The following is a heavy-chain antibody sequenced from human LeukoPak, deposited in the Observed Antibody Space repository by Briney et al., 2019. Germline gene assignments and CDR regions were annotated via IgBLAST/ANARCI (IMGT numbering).Heavy chain of an antibody. CDR3: ARDLVTVTKGFDI. CDR2: ISYIGST. CDR1: DDSFSSQY. D-gene: IGHD4-17*01. Sequence: SETLSLTCAVSDDSFSSQYWTWIRQPPGKGLEWIGYISYIGSTNYNPSLKSRVTISIDTSKNQFSLKLTSVTAADTAVYYCARDLVTVTKGFDIWGQGTMVSVSS. V-gene: IGHV4-59*11. J-gene: IGHJ3*02.